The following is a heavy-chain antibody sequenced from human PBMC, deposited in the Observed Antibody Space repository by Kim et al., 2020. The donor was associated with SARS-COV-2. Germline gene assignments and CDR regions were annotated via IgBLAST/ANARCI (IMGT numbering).Heavy chain of an antibody. Sequence: SETLSLTCTVSGGSISSYYWSWIRQPPGKGLEWIWYIYYSGSTNYNPSLKSRVTISVDTSKNQFSLKLSSVTAADTAAYYCARRSLGYYDSSGPQAAFDIWGQGRMGTVSS. CDR3: ARRSLGYYDSSGPQAAFDI. V-gene: IGHV4-59*01. J-gene: IGHJ3*02. CDR2: IYYSGST. CDR1: GGSISSYY. D-gene: IGHD3-22*01.